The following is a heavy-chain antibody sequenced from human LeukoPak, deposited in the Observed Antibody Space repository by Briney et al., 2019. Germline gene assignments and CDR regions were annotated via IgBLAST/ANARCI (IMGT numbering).Heavy chain of an antibody. CDR2: SYHSGSP. V-gene: IGHV4-4*02. CDR1: GDSITNSNW. CDR3: ARHGRKWLYYYYYYMDV. D-gene: IGHD3-22*01. Sequence: SETLSLTCAVSGDSITNSNWWSWVRQPPGKGLEGIGESYHSGSPNYNPSLKSRVTISVDTSKNQFSLKLSSVTAADTAVYYCARHGRKWLYYYYYYMDVWGKGTTVTISS. J-gene: IGHJ6*03.